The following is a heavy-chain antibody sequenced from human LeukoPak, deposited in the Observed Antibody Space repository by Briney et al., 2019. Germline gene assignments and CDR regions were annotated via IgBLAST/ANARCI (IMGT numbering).Heavy chain of an antibody. CDR1: GFTFSIYS. V-gene: IGHV3-21*01. CDR2: ISSSSSHI. J-gene: IGHJ3*02. CDR3: ARDLRGLDAGDI. Sequence: PGGSLRLSCAASGFTFSIYSMNWVRQAPGKGLEWVSCISSSSSHIYYSDSVKGRFTVSRDNAKNSLYLQMNSLTAEDTAVYFCARDLRGLDAGDICGQGTMVTESS. D-gene: IGHD2-2*01.